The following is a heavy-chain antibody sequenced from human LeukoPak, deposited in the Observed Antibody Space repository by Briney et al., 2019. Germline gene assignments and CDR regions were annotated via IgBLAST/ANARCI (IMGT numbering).Heavy chain of an antibody. Sequence: SETLSLTCSVSGGSMTSHSWGWIRQTPGKGLEWIGYIYPSGSTNYNPSLKSRVSISVDSSRDQFSLTLTSVTAADTAVYYCARVRPGVVLRGTNHFDYWGPGTLVTVSS. V-gene: IGHV4-4*09. J-gene: IGHJ4*02. D-gene: IGHD3-3*01. CDR1: GGSMTSHS. CDR2: IYPSGST. CDR3: ARVRPGVVLRGTNHFDY.